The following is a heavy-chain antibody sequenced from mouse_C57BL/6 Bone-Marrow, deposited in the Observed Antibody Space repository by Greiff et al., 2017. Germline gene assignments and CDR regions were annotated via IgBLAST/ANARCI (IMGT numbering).Heavy chain of an antibody. J-gene: IGHJ1*03. D-gene: IGHD1-1*01. CDR3: ARSGIYYYGSWGYFDV. CDR1: GYTFTSYW. Sequence: VQLQQPGAELVKPGASVKLSCKASGYTFTSYWMHWVKQRPGQGLEWIGMIPPNSGSTNYNEKFKSKATLTVDKSSSTAYMQLSSLTSEDSSVYYGARSGIYYYGSWGYFDVWGTGTTVTVSS. CDR2: IPPNSGST. V-gene: IGHV1-64*01.